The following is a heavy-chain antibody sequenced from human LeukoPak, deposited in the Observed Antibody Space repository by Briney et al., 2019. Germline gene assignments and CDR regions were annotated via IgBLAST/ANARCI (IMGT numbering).Heavy chain of an antibody. CDR1: GGSISSSSYY. Sequence: SGTLSLTCAVSGGSISSSSYYWGWIRQPPGKGLEWIGSIYYSGSTYYNPSLKSRVTISVDTSKNQFSLKLSSVTAADTAVYYCARHKGEGVVVSANYYFDYWGQGTLVTVSS. CDR3: ARHKGEGVVVSANYYFDY. V-gene: IGHV4-39*01. CDR2: IYYSGST. D-gene: IGHD2-15*01. J-gene: IGHJ4*02.